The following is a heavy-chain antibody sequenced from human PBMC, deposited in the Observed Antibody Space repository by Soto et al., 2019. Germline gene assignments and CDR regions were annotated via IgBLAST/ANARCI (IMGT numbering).Heavy chain of an antibody. CDR3: ARDLHYWSLLIDH. CDR2: LWSNGIKT. CDR1: GFSLSRYG. Sequence: GGSLRLSCTASGFSLSRYGLHWVRQAPGKGLEWVAGLWSNGIKTSYTDSVKGRFTISRDTSKNMLYLQMSSLGAEDTALYYCARDLHYWSLLIDHRGQGALVTVSS. V-gene: IGHV3-33*01. J-gene: IGHJ4*02. D-gene: IGHD2-8*02.